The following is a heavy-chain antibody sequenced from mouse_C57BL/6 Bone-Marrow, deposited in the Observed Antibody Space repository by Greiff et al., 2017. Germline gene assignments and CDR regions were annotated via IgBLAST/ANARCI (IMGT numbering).Heavy chain of an antibody. CDR1: GYTFTSYG. CDR2: IYPRSGNT. J-gene: IGHJ2*01. V-gene: IGHV1-81*01. Sequence: VQLLQSGADLARPGASVKLSCKASGYTFTSYGISWVNQTPGQGLEWIGEIYPRSGNTYYNEKVKGKATLTADKSSSTAYMELRSLTSEDTAVYFCARDYGSSFYFDYWGQGTTLTVSS. D-gene: IGHD1-1*01. CDR3: ARDYGSSFYFDY.